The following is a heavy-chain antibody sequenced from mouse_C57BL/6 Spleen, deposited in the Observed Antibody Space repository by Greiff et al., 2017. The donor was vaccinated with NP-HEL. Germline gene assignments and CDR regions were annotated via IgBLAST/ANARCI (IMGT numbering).Heavy chain of an antibody. V-gene: IGHV1-55*01. CDR3: ARGGLGLLPWYFDV. D-gene: IGHD2-3*01. CDR1: GYTFTSYW. J-gene: IGHJ1*03. CDR2: IYPGSGST. Sequence: QVQLQQPGAELVKPGASVKMSCKASGYTFTSYWITWVKQRPGQGLEWIGDIYPGSGSTNYNEKFKSKATLTVDTSSSTAYMQLSSLTSEDSAVYYCARGGLGLLPWYFDVWGTGTTVTVSS.